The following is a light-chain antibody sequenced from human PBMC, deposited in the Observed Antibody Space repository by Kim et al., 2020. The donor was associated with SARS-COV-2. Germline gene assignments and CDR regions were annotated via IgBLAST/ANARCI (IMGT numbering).Light chain of an antibody. J-gene: IGLJ3*02. CDR3: QSYDSSLRGV. Sequence: QRVTISCTGSSSNIGAGYDVHWYQQLPGTAPKRLIYGNSKRPSGVPDRFSGSKSGTSASLAITGLQAEDEADYYCQSYDSSLRGVFGGGTQLTVL. V-gene: IGLV1-40*01. CDR2: GNS. CDR1: SSNIGAGYD.